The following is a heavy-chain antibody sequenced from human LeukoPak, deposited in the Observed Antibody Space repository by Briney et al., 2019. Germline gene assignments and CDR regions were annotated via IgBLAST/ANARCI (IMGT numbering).Heavy chain of an antibody. Sequence: GGSLRLSFAASGFTFSSYSMNWVRQAPGKGLEWVSSISSSSSYIYYADSVKGRFTISRDNAKNSLYLQMNSLRAEDTAVYYCARAASGYDYPYYFDYWGQGTLVTVSS. J-gene: IGHJ4*02. CDR1: GFTFSSYS. D-gene: IGHD5-12*01. V-gene: IGHV3-21*01. CDR3: ARAASGYDYPYYFDY. CDR2: ISSSSSYI.